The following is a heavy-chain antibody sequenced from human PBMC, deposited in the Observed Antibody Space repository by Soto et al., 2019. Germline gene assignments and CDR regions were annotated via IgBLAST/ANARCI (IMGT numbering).Heavy chain of an antibody. V-gene: IGHV4-59*01. D-gene: IGHD6-13*01. CDR3: ARSDEVSSWSPRPYWCFDL. J-gene: IGHJ2*01. CDR1: GDSTGDYF. CDR2: VYHSGNT. Sequence: SETLTLTCTVSGDSTGDYFWNWLRQPPGKGLEWIGYVYHSGNTNYNPSLKSRVTMSMDMSKSQISLELRSVTAADTGVYYCARSDEVSSWSPRPYWCFDLWGRGTLVTVSS.